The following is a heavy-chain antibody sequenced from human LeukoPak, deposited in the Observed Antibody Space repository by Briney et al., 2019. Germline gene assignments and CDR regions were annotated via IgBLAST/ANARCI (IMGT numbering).Heavy chain of an antibody. CDR2: INPNSGGT. D-gene: IGHD6-13*01. CDR3: ARDGNSAAAGPFDN. CDR1: GYTFTGYY. V-gene: IGHV1-2*02. J-gene: IGHJ4*02. Sequence: ASVKVSCKASGYTFTGYYMYWVRQAPGQGLEWMGWINPNSGGTNYAQKFQGRVTMTRDTSISTAYMELSSLRSEDTAVYYCARDGNSAAAGPFDNWGQGTLVTVSS.